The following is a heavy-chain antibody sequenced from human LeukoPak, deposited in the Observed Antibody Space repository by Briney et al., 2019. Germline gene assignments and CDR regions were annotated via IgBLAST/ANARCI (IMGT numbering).Heavy chain of an antibody. V-gene: IGHV3-23*01. CDR1: GFTFRSYA. D-gene: IGHD3-22*01. CDR3: ARHRAGYYDTSGYYYDY. Sequence: GASLRLSCAASGFTFRSYAMSWVRQARGKGGEWVSDISGSGGSTYYADSVKGRFTISRDNSKNTLYLQMNSLRAEDTAVYYCARHRAGYYDTSGYYYDYWGQGTLVTVSS. CDR2: ISGSGGST. J-gene: IGHJ4*02.